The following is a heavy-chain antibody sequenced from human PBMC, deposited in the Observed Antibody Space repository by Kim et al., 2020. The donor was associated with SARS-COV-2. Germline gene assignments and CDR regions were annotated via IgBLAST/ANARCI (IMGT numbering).Heavy chain of an antibody. CDR2: IYYSGST. D-gene: IGHD3-3*01. CDR3: ARAPGVTIVGVVSSFDI. V-gene: IGHV4-59*01. J-gene: IGHJ3*02. Sequence: SETLSLTCTVSGGSISSYYWSWIRQPPGKGLEWIGYIYYSGSTNYNPSLKSRVTISVDTSKNQFSLKLSSVTAADTAVYYCARAPGVTIVGVVSSFDIWGQGTMVTVSS. CDR1: GGSISSYY.